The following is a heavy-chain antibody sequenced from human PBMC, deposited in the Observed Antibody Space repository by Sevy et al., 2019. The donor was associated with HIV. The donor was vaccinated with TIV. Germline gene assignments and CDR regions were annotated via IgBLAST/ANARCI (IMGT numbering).Heavy chain of an antibody. J-gene: IGHJ6*02. CDR1: EFTFSSYN. CDR2: INSGSTII. D-gene: IGHD2-15*01. V-gene: IGHV3-48*01. Sequence: GGSLRLSCVASEFTFSSYNFNWVRQAPGKGLELISFINSGSTIISHADSVKGRFTISRDSAKKSVYLQMNSLRVEDTAVYYCARDGGYSDYGMDLWGQGTTVTVSS. CDR3: ARDGGYSDYGMDL.